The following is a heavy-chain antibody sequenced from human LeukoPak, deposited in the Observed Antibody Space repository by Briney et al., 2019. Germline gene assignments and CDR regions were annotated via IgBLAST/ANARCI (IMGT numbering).Heavy chain of an antibody. CDR2: ISHSGRT. D-gene: IGHD3-10*01. CDR3: ARGYYYGSGSYDFDI. Sequence: SETLSLTCAVYGGSFSNYYWGWIRQPPGKGLEWIGEISHSGRTNYNSSLKSRVTISVDTSKNQFSLKLISVSAADTAVYYCARGYYYGSGSYDFDIWGQGTMVTVSS. CDR1: GGSFSNYY. J-gene: IGHJ3*02. V-gene: IGHV4-34*01.